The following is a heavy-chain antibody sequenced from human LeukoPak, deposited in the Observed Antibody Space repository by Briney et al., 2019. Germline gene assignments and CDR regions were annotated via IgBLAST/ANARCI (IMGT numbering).Heavy chain of an antibody. CDR2: INAGNGNT. CDR3: ARELGVPAAMDCDY. Sequence: GASVKVSCKTSGYTFIGHYMHWVRLAPGQGLEWMGWINAGNGNTKYSQKFQGRVTMTTDTSTSTAYMELRSLRSDDTAVYYCARELGVPAAMDCDYWGQGTLVTVSS. D-gene: IGHD2-2*01. J-gene: IGHJ4*02. V-gene: IGHV1-18*04. CDR1: GYTFIGHY.